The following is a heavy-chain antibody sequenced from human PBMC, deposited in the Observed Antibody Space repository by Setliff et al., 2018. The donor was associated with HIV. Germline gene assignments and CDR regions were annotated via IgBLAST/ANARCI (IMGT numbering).Heavy chain of an antibody. CDR2: VYYSGST. CDR3: AGSLAAAGPARYYFDY. D-gene: IGHD6-13*01. V-gene: IGHV4-39*07. CDR1: GASTSSNTYS. Sequence: NPSETLSLTCTVSGASTSSNTYSWVWIRQPPGKGLEWIGTVYYSGSTYYNPSLKSRVTISVDTSENQFSLKLSSVTAADTAVYYCAGSLAAAGPARYYFDYWGQGTLVTVSS. J-gene: IGHJ4*02.